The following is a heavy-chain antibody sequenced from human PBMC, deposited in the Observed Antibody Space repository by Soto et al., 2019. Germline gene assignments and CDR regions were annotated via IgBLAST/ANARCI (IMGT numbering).Heavy chain of an antibody. J-gene: IGHJ5*02. CDR2: IYYSGST. V-gene: IGHV4-61*08. D-gene: IGHD3-16*01. CDR1: GGSISSGDYY. Sequence: SETLSLTCTVSGGSISSGDYYWSWIRQPPGKGLEWIGYIYYSGSTNYNPSLKSRVTISVDTSKNQFSLKLSSVTAADTAVYYCAVHYDTMSWFDPWGQGTLVTVSS. CDR3: AVHYDTMSWFDP.